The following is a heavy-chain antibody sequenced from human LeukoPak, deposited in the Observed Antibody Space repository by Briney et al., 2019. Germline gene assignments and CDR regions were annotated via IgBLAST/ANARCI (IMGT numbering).Heavy chain of an antibody. CDR3: AREPRYSSRTWFDP. CDR2: ISAYNGNT. Sequence: ASVKVSCKASGYTSTSYGISWVRQAPGQGLEWMGWISAYNGNTNYAQKLQGRVTMTTDTSTSTAYMELRSLRSDDTAVYYCAREPRYSSRTWFDPWGQGTLVTVSS. V-gene: IGHV1-18*01. D-gene: IGHD6-13*01. J-gene: IGHJ5*02. CDR1: GYTSTSYG.